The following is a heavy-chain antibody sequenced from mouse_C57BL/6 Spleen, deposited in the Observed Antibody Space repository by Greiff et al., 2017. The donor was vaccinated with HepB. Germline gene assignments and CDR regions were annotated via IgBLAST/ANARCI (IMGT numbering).Heavy chain of an antibody. V-gene: IGHV1-53*01. D-gene: IGHD3-2*02. Sequence: QVHVKQPGTELVKPGASVKLSCKASGYTFTSYWMHWVKQRPGQGLEWIGNINPSNGGTNYNEKFKSKATLTVDKSSSTAYMQLSSLTSEDSAVYYCVRYQTAQATDYWGQGTTLTVSS. CDR3: VRYQTAQATDY. CDR2: INPSNGGT. J-gene: IGHJ2*01. CDR1: GYTFTSYW.